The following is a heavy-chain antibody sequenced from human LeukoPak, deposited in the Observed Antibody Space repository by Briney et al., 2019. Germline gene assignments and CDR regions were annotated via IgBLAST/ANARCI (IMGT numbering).Heavy chain of an antibody. V-gene: IGHV4-4*07. J-gene: IGHJ5*02. CDR2: IYTSGST. D-gene: IGHD2-2*01. Sequence: SETLSLTCTVSGGSISSYYWSWIRQPAGKGLEWIGRIYTSGSTNYNPSLKSRVTMSVDTSKNQFSLNLRSVTAADTAVYYCARTSTPGWFDPWGQGTLVTVSS. CDR3: ARTSTPGWFDP. CDR1: GGSISSYY.